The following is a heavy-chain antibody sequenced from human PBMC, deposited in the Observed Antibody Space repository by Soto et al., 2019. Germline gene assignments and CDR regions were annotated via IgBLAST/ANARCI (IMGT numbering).Heavy chain of an antibody. D-gene: IGHD5-18*01. CDR2: IYYSGST. V-gene: IGHV4-31*03. J-gene: IGHJ4*02. Sequence: QVQLQESGPGLVKPSQTLSLTCTVSGGSISSGGYYWSWIRQHPGKGLEWIGNIYYSGSTFYNPSLKSRDTXTXXXSXXQFSLKLSSVTAADTAVYYGARKKGYSYGPHYFDYWGQGTLVTVSS. CDR1: GGSISSGGYY. CDR3: ARKKGYSYGPHYFDY.